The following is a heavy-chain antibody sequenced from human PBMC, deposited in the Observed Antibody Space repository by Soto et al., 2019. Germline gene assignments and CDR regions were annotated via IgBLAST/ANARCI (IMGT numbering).Heavy chain of an antibody. J-gene: IGHJ3*02. CDR2: MNPNSGNT. CDR3: ARSHAGSSWYGDAFIS. CDR1: GYTFTSYD. Sequence: ASVKVSCKASGYTFTSYDINWVRQATGQGLEWMGWMNPNSGNTGYAQKFQGRVTMTRNTSISTAYMELSSLRSEDTAVYYCARSHAGSSWYGDAFISGAKGQWSPSPQ. V-gene: IGHV1-8*01. D-gene: IGHD6-13*01.